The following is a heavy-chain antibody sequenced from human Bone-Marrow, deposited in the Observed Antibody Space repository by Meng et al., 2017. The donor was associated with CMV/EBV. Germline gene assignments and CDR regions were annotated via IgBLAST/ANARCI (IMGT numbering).Heavy chain of an antibody. J-gene: IGHJ6*02. V-gene: IGHV1-69*10. CDR1: GGTFSSYA. CDR2: IIPILGIA. D-gene: IGHD3-10*01. Sequence: KVSCKASGGTFSSYAISWVRQAPGQGREWMGGIIPILGIANYAQKSQSRVTITADKSTSTAYMELSSLRSEDTALYYCARDGGSGNYYYYGMDVWGQGTTVTFSS. CDR3: ARDGGSGNYYYYGMDV.